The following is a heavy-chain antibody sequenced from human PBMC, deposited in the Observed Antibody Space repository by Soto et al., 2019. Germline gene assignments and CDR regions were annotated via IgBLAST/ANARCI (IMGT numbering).Heavy chain of an antibody. CDR3: AGRASRYYYDSSGYFDY. D-gene: IGHD3-22*01. V-gene: IGHV4-61*08. CDR1: GGSISSGDYY. CDR2: MYYTGST. Sequence: SETLSLTCTVSGGSISSGDYYWTWIRQPPGKALEWIGHMYYTGSTKYQPSLGSRVTISADTSKNQFTLRLSAVTAADTAVYYCAGRASRYYYDSSGYFDYWGQGTLVTVSS. J-gene: IGHJ4*02.